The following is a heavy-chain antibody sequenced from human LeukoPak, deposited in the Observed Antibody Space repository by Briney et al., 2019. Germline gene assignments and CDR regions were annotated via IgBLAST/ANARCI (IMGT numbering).Heavy chain of an antibody. J-gene: IGHJ1*01. CDR1: GFTFSSYG. Sequence: PGGSLRLSCADSGFTFSSYGMHWVRQAPGKELEWVEVISYDGSSKYYADSVKGRSTISRDNSKNALYLQMNSLRAEDTAVYYCARGQSHPTGWYLNGESLQQWGQGNVVTVSS. CDR3: ARGQSHPTGWYLNGESLQQ. V-gene: IGHV3-30*03. D-gene: IGHD6-19*01. CDR2: ISYDGSSK.